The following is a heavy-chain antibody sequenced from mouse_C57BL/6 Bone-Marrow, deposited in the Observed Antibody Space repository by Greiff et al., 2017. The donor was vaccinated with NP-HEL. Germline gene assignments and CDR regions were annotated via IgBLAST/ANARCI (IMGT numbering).Heavy chain of an antibody. V-gene: IGHV3-8*01. D-gene: IGHD1-1*01. CDR3: ARSLYYDGSSYWYFDV. CDR1: GYSITSDY. CDR2: ISYSGST. J-gene: IGHJ1*03. Sequence: EVKLLESGPGLAKPSQILSLTCSVTGYSITSDYWNWIRKFPGNKLEYMGYISYSGSTYYNPSLKSRISITRDTSKNQYYLQLNSVTTEDTATYYCARSLYYDGSSYWYFDVWGTGTTVTVSA.